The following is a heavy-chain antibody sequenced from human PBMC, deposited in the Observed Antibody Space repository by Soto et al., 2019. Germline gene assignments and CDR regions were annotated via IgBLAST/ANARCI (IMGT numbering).Heavy chain of an antibody. CDR3: ARVTGCSGGSCRFHWFDP. J-gene: IGHJ5*02. Sequence: SETLSLTCAVYGGSFSGYYWSWIRQPPGKGLEWIGEINHSGSTNYNPSLKSRVTISVDTSKNQFSLKLSSVTAADTAVYYCARVTGCSGGSCRFHWFDPWGQGTLVTVSS. CDR2: INHSGST. D-gene: IGHD2-15*01. CDR1: GGSFSGYY. V-gene: IGHV4-34*01.